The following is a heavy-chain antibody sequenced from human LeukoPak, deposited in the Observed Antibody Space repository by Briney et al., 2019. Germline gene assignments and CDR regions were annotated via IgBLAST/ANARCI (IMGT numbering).Heavy chain of an antibody. J-gene: IGHJ4*02. Sequence: KPSETLSLTCTVSGGSTSSSSYFWGWVRQPPGEGLEWIGSIYSSGNTYYNPSLKSRVTISVDTSKNQFSLKLSSVTAADTAVYYCARLQRPRITLVRGVMNYFDYWGQGTLVTVSS. CDR2: IYSSGNT. V-gene: IGHV4-39*01. CDR3: ARLQRPRITLVRGVMNYFDY. CDR1: GGSTSSSSYF. D-gene: IGHD3-10*01.